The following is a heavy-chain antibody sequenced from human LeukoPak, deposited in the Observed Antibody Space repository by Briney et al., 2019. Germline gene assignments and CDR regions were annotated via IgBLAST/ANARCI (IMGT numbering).Heavy chain of an antibody. CDR3: ARESGYSYGLAGFFDY. CDR1: GFTVSSNY. J-gene: IGHJ4*02. D-gene: IGHD5-18*01. Sequence: GGSLRLSXAASGFTVSSNYMSWVRQAPGKGLEWVSVIYSDGRIHSADSVKGRFTISRGDSKNTLSLQMNSLRAEDTAVYYCARESGYSYGLAGFFDYWGQGTLVTVSS. CDR2: IYSDGRI. V-gene: IGHV3-53*01.